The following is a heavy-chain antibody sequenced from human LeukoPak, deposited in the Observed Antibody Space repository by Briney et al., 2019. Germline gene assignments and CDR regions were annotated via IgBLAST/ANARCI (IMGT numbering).Heavy chain of an antibody. CDR3: ARGAVAESDAIFGFDP. CDR2: IYYSGST. Sequence: SETLSLTCTVSGGSISSSSYYWGWIRQPPGKGLEWIGSIYYSGSTYYNPSLKSRVTISVDTSKNQFSLKLSSVTAADTAVYYCARGAVAESDAIFGFDPWGQGTLVTVSS. V-gene: IGHV4-39*01. J-gene: IGHJ5*02. CDR1: GGSISSSSYY. D-gene: IGHD6-19*01.